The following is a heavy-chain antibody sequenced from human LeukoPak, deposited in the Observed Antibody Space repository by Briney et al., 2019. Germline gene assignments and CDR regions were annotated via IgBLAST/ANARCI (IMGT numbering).Heavy chain of an antibody. D-gene: IGHD2-15*01. CDR2: IIPILGIA. J-gene: IGHJ4*02. V-gene: IGHV1-69*04. CDR1: GCTFSSYT. Sequence: SGKVSCKSSGCTFSSYTISWVRQAPGQGLEWMGRIIPILGIANYAQKFQGRVTITADNSTSTAYMELSSLRSEDTAVYYCARDADSIGGGICYRIWAQGTLVTVSS. CDR3: ARDADSIGGGICYRI.